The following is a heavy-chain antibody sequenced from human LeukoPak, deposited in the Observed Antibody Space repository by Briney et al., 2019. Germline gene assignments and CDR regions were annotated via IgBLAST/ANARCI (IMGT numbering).Heavy chain of an antibody. CDR2: MSTSGSEV. Sequence: GGSLTLSCAASGFTFSSYEMNWVRQAPGTGLEWVSYMSTSGSEVQHADSVNGRFTICRVNAQISLYLQMNSLRAEDRAAYSSARVDYGAYASFDIWGQGTMVTVTS. V-gene: IGHV3-48*03. J-gene: IGHJ3*02. CDR1: GFTFSSYE. D-gene: IGHD4-17*01. CDR3: ARVDYGAYASFDI.